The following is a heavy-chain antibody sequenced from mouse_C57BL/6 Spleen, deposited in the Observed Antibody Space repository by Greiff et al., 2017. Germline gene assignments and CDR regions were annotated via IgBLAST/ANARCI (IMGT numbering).Heavy chain of an antibody. CDR3: ARRYYDYDFYAMDY. D-gene: IGHD2-4*01. CDR2: IYPGDGDT. V-gene: IGHV1-82*01. CDR1: GYAFSSSW. Sequence: VQLQQSGPELVKPGASVKISCKASGYAFSSSWMNWVKQRPGKGLEWIGRIYPGDGDTNYNGKFKGKATLTADKSSSTAYMQLSSLTSEDSAVYFCARRYYDYDFYAMDYWGQGTSVTVSS. J-gene: IGHJ4*01.